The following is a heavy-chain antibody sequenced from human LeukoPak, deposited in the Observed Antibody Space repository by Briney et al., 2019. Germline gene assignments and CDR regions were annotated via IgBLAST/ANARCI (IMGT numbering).Heavy chain of an antibody. J-gene: IGHJ4*02. CDR2: ITTSSTEI. CDR3: ARDSSGYYSFDY. V-gene: IGHV3-21*01. Sequence: PGASLRLSCAASGFTFNSYTLNWVRQAPGKGLEWVSSITTSSTEINYADSVKGRFTISRDNAKRSLYLQMNRLRGEDTAVYYCARDSSGYYSFDYWGPGTLVTVSS. CDR1: GFTFNSYT. D-gene: IGHD3-22*01.